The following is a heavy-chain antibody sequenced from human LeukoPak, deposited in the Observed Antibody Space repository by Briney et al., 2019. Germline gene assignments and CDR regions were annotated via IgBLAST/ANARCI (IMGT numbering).Heavy chain of an antibody. D-gene: IGHD6-13*01. V-gene: IGHV3-11*04. Sequence: GGSLRLSCAASGFTFSDYYMSWIRQAPGKGLEWVSYISSSGSTIYYADSVKGRFTISRDNAKNSLYLQMNSLRAEDTAVYYCAKIPGSSWYDGPIDYWGQGTLVTVSS. CDR2: ISSSGSTI. CDR1: GFTFSDYY. CDR3: AKIPGSSWYDGPIDY. J-gene: IGHJ4*02.